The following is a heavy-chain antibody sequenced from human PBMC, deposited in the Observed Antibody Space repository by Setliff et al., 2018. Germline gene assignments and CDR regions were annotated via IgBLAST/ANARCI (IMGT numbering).Heavy chain of an antibody. D-gene: IGHD7-27*01. CDR1: GFTFSSYN. Sequence: GSLRLSCAASGFTFSSYNMDWVRQAPGKGLEWVSYINSRSSTIFYADSVKGRFTISRDNAKNSLYLQMNGLRAEDTAVYYCVRDLHWGFDYRGLGTLVTVSS. CDR3: VRDLHWGFDY. J-gene: IGHJ4*02. CDR2: INSRSSTI. V-gene: IGHV3-48*01.